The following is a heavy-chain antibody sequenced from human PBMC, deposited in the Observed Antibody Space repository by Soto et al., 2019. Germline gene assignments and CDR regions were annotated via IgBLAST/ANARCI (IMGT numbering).Heavy chain of an antibody. J-gene: IGHJ5*02. CDR2: IYHSGST. Sequence: QLQLQESGSGLVRPSQTLSLTCAVSGGSISSGGYSWNWIRQPPGKGLEWIGYIYHSGSTLYNPSPESRVTISVDKPKNQFSLKLSSVTAADTAVYYCARDQLEGNWFDPWGQGTLVTVSS. V-gene: IGHV4-30-2*01. CDR3: ARDQLEGNWFDP. D-gene: IGHD1-1*01. CDR1: GGSISSGGYS.